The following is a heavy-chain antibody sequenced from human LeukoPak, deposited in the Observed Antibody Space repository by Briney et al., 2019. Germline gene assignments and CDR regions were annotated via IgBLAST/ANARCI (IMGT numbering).Heavy chain of an antibody. J-gene: IGHJ3*02. CDR3: GKDHPRGQASDM. V-gene: IGHV3-23*01. CDR1: GFTFSSYA. CDR2: ISGSGGST. Sequence: GGSLRLSCAASGFTFSSYAMSWVRQAPGKGLEWVSGISGSGGSTYYADSVKGRFTISRDNSKNTLQLQISSLRVEDTAVYYCGKDHPRGQASDMWGQGTMVTVSS.